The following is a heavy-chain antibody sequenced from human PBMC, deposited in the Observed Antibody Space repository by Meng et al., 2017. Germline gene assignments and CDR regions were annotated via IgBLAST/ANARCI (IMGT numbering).Heavy chain of an antibody. Sequence: GESLKISCAASGFTFSSYAMSWVRQAPGKGLEWVSHISGSGSTIYYADSVKGRFTISRDNAKNSLYLQMNSLRAEDTAVYYCARDSLNTVVFDYWGQGTLVTVSS. V-gene: IGHV3-48*04. D-gene: IGHD4-23*01. CDR2: ISGSGSTI. J-gene: IGHJ4*02. CDR1: GFTFSSYA. CDR3: ARDSLNTVVFDY.